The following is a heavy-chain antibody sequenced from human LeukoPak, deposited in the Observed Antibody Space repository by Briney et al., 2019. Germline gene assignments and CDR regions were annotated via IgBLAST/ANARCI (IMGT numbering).Heavy chain of an antibody. Sequence: PSETLSLTCTVSGGSISSGGYYWSWIRQHPGKGLEWIGYIYYSGSTYYNPSLKSRVTISVDTSKNQFSLKLSSVTAADTAVYYCARLGGSYYYDSSGYHDYWGQGTLVTVSS. V-gene: IGHV4-31*03. CDR1: GGSISSGGYY. D-gene: IGHD3-22*01. CDR3: ARLGGSYYYDSSGYHDY. J-gene: IGHJ4*02. CDR2: IYYSGST.